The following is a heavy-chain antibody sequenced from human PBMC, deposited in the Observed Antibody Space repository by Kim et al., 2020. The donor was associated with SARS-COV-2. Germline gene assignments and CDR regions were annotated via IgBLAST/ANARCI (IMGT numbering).Heavy chain of an antibody. Sequence: ASVKVSCKVSGYTLTELSMHWVRQAPGKGLEWMGGFDPEDGETIYAQKFQGRVTMTEDTSTDTAYMELSSLRSEDTAVYYCATDRIRVRGVIITIDYWGQGTLVTVSS. J-gene: IGHJ4*02. D-gene: IGHD3-10*01. CDR3: ATDRIRVRGVIITIDY. V-gene: IGHV1-24*01. CDR2: FDPEDGET. CDR1: GYTLTELS.